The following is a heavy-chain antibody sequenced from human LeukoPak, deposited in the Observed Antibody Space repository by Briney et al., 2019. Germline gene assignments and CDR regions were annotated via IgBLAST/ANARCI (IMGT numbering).Heavy chain of an antibody. CDR1: GFTFSSYA. V-gene: IGHV3-23*01. Sequence: GGSLRLSCAASGFTFSSYAMSWVRQAPGKGLEWVSVISGNGGSTYYADSVKGRFTISRDNSKNTLYLQMNSLRAEDTAVYYCAKDPRRRVDYYYYYMDVWGKGTTVTVSS. J-gene: IGHJ6*03. CDR3: AKDPRRRVDYYYYYMDV. CDR2: ISGNGGST.